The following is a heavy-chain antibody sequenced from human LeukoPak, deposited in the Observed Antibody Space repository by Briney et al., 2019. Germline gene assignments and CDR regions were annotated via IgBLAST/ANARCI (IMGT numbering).Heavy chain of an antibody. J-gene: IGHJ4*02. D-gene: IGHD2-2*01. CDR3: ATDLGGYCSSTSCYGGDY. V-gene: IGHV1-24*01. Sequence: ASVKVSCKVSGYTLTELSMHWVRQAPGKGLEGMGGFDPEDGETIYAQKFQGRVTMTEDTSTDTAYMELSGLRSEDTAVYYCATDLGGYCSSTSCYGGDYWGQGTLVTVSS. CDR1: GYTLTELS. CDR2: FDPEDGET.